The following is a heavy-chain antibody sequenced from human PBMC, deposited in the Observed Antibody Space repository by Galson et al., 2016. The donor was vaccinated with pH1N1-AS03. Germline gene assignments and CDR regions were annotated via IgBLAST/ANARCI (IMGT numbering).Heavy chain of an antibody. V-gene: IGHV3-48*03. J-gene: IGHJ4*02. CDR1: GFTFSNYE. CDR2: ISGSGTII. CDR3: ARDSRAVTDTFEF. D-gene: IGHD4-17*01. Sequence: SLRLSCAGSGFTFSNYEMNWVRQAPGKGLEWVSYISGSGTIIYYADSVKGRFTISRDNSKNSLYLQMNSLAPEDTAVYYCARDSRAVTDTFEFWGQGALVTVSS.